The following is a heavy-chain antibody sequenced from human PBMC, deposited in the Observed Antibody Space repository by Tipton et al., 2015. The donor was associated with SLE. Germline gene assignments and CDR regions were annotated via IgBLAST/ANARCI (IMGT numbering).Heavy chain of an antibody. CDR2: IYYSGST. J-gene: IGHJ5*02. Sequence: TLSLTCTVSGGSISSSSYYWGWIRQPPGKGLEWIGSIYYSGSTNYNPSLKSRVTISVDTSKNQFSLKLSSVTAADTAVYYCARQVTNRWHVVWFDPWGQGTLVTVSS. D-gene: IGHD2-15*01. CDR3: ARQVTNRWHVVWFDP. CDR1: GGSISSSSYY. V-gene: IGHV4-39*01.